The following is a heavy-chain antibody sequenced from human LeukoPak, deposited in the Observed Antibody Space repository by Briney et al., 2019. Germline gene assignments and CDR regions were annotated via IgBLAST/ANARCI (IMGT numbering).Heavy chain of an antibody. Sequence: SETLSLTCVVSGGSISSGGYSWSWIRQPPGKGLEWIGYIFHTGSTFYNPSLKSRITISVDKSKNQFSLKLSSVTAADTAVYYCAREKYSGTLGLYDAFDIWGQGTMVTVSS. CDR1: GGSISSGGYS. CDR3: AREKYSGTLGLYDAFDI. D-gene: IGHD1-26*01. CDR2: IFHTGST. V-gene: IGHV4-30-2*01. J-gene: IGHJ3*02.